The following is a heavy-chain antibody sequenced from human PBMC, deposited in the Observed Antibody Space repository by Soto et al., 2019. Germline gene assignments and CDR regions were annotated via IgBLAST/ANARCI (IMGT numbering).Heavy chain of an antibody. CDR2: ISGSGGST. CDR1: GFTFSSYA. CDR3: AKNGWDYYDSSAHRDY. V-gene: IGHV3-23*01. Sequence: HPGGSLRLSCAASGFTFSSYAMSWVRQAPGKGLEWVSAISGSGGSTYYADSVKGRFTISRDNSKNTLYLQMNSLRAEDTAVYYCAKNGWDYYDSSAHRDYWGQGTLVTVSS. J-gene: IGHJ4*02. D-gene: IGHD3-22*01.